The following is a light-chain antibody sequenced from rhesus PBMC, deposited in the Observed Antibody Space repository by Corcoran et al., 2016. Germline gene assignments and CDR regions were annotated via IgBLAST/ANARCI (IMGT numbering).Light chain of an antibody. Sequence: EIVMTQSPATLYLSPGERATLSCRASQSVSSNVAWYQQKPEQAPRLLLYGSASRATGIPDRFSGSGSGTDFPLTISSLEPEDFAVYYCQQYSYWWTFCQGTKVEIK. V-gene: IGKV3S9*01. CDR1: QSVSSN. CDR2: GSA. CDR3: QQYSYWWT. J-gene: IGKJ1*01.